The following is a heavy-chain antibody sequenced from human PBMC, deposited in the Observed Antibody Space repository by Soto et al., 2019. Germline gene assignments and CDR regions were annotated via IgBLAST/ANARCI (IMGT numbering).Heavy chain of an antibody. CDR2: IIPIFGTA. CDR1: GGTFSSYA. D-gene: IGHD2-2*01. Sequence: SVKVSCKASGGTFSSYAISWVRQAPGQGLEWMGGIIPIFGTANYAQKFQGRVTITADESTSTAYMELSSLRSEDTAVYYCARDPGRVVPAAAVYYYYGMDVWGQGTTVTAP. V-gene: IGHV1-69*13. J-gene: IGHJ6*02. CDR3: ARDPGRVVPAAAVYYYYGMDV.